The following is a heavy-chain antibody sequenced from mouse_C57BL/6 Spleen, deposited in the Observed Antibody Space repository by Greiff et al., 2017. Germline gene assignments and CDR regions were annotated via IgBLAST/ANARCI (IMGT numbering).Heavy chain of an antibody. CDR2: ISDGGSYT. Sequence: EVQRVESGGGLVKPGGSLKLSCAASGFTFSSYAMSWVRQTPEKRLEWVATISDGGSYTYYPDNVQGRFTISRDNAKNILYLQMSHLKSEDTAMYYCARDPDGGLDYWGQGTTLTVSS. J-gene: IGHJ2*01. CDR1: GFTFSSYA. CDR3: ARDPDGGLDY. V-gene: IGHV5-4*01.